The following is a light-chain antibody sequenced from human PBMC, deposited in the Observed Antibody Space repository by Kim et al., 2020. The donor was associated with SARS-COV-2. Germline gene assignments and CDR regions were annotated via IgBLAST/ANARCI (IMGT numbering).Light chain of an antibody. CDR2: GAS. CDR3: QQYSSSPAT. V-gene: IGKV3-20*01. J-gene: IGKJ1*01. Sequence: PGQRATLSCGPSQSVSSNSLAWYQKKPGQAPRLLIYGASSRATGIPDRFSGSGSGTDFTLTITRLEPEDFAVYYCQQYSSSPATFGQGTKVDIK. CDR1: QSVSSNS.